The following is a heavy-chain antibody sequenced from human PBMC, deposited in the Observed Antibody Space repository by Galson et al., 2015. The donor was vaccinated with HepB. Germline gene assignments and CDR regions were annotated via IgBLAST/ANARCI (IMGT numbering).Heavy chain of an antibody. V-gene: IGHV1-69*13. CDR2: IIPIFGTA. J-gene: IGHJ6*03. D-gene: IGHD4-17*01. CDR3: ARGSVTRPPVYYYYYMDV. Sequence: SVKVSCKASGGTFSSYAISWVRQAPGQGLEWMGGIIPIFGTANYAQKFQGRVTITADESTSTAYMELSSLRSEDTAVYYCARGSVTRPPVYYYYYMDVWGKGTTVTVSS. CDR1: GGTFSSYA.